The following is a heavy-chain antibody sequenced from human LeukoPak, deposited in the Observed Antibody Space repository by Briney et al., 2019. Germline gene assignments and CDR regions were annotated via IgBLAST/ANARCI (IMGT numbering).Heavy chain of an antibody. Sequence: GGFPRLSCAASGFSLSNYGMHWVRQAPGKGLEWVAALLYDGNTEHYADSVKGRFTISRDISKNTFYLQMNSLTAEDTAVYYCARDHRPEIQYYYMDVWGKGTTVALSS. CDR3: ARDHRPEIQYYYMDV. CDR2: LLYDGNTE. CDR1: GFSLSNYG. J-gene: IGHJ6*03. D-gene: IGHD1-14*01. V-gene: IGHV3-33*01.